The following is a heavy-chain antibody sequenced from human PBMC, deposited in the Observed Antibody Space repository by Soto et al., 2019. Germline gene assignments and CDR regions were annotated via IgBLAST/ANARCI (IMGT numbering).Heavy chain of an antibody. CDR1: GGTFSSYA. CDR3: AREIRQLWPQSNWFDP. CDR2: IIPIFGTA. V-gene: IGHV1-69*13. Sequence: SVKVSCKASGGTFSSYAISWVRQAPGQGLEWMGGIIPIFGTANYAQKFQGRVTITADESTSTAYMELSSLRSEDTAVYYCAREIRQLWPQSNWFDPWGQGTLVTVSS. D-gene: IGHD5-18*01. J-gene: IGHJ5*02.